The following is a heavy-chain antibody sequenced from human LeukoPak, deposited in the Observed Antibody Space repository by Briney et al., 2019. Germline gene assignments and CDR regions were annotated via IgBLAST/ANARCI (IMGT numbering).Heavy chain of an antibody. D-gene: IGHD6-13*01. CDR1: GGSISSRPYY. V-gene: IGHV4-39*07. CDR3: ARISSSNWYNERGAFDV. J-gene: IGHJ3*01. Sequence: SETLSLTCTVSGGSISSRPYYWGWVRQPPGKGLEWIGTISYSGTTYYSPSLKSRVTISLDTSKNQFSLKLSSVTAADTAVYYCARISSSNWYNERGAFDVWGQGTMVTVSS. CDR2: ISYSGTT.